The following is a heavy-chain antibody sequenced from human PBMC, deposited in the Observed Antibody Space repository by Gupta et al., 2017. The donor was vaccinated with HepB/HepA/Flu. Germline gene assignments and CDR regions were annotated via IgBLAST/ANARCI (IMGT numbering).Heavy chain of an antibody. CDR2: IIPIFGTA. D-gene: IGHD3-10*01. J-gene: IGHJ6*03. V-gene: IGHV1-69*01. Sequence: QVQLVQSGAEVKKPGSSVKVPCKASGGTFSSYAISWVRQAPGQGLEWMGGIIPIFGTANYAQKFQGRVTITADESTSTAYMELSSLRSEDTAVYYCARGPAASSGSQSSYYYYYMDVWGKGTTVTVSS. CDR1: GGTFSSYA. CDR3: ARGPAASSGSQSSYYYYYMDV.